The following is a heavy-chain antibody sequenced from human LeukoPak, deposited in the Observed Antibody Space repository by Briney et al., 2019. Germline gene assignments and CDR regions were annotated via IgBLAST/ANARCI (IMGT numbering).Heavy chain of an antibody. Sequence: KPGGSLRLSCAASGFTFSSYSMNWVRQAPGKGLEWVSSISSSSSYIYCADSVKGRFTISRDNAKNSLYLQMNSLRAEDTAVYYCAREVVPAAFDYWGQGTLVTVSS. CDR1: GFTFSSYS. V-gene: IGHV3-21*01. D-gene: IGHD2-2*01. CDR2: ISSSSSYI. J-gene: IGHJ4*02. CDR3: AREVVPAAFDY.